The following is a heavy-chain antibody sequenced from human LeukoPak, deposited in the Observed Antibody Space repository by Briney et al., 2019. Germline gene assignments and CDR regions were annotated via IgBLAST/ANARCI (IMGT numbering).Heavy chain of an antibody. D-gene: IGHD5-18*01. CDR3: ARDSRYSYGQNPDYFDY. CDR2: ISSSSSYI. Sequence: GGSLRLSCAASGFTFSSYSMNWVRQAPGKGLEWVSSISSSSSYIYYADSVKGRFTISRDNAKNSLYLQMNSLRAEDTAVYYCARDSRYSYGQNPDYFDYWGQGTLVTVSS. CDR1: GFTFSSYS. J-gene: IGHJ4*02. V-gene: IGHV3-21*01.